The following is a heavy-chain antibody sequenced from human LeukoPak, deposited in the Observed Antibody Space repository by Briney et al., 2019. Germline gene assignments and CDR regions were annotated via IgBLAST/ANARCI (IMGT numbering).Heavy chain of an antibody. J-gene: IGHJ4*02. CDR3: ARDYDFWSGYSYYFDY. V-gene: IGHV3-7*01. Sequence: GGSLRLSCAASGFTFSNYWMGWVRQPPGKGLQWVANIKQDGSEKYYVDSVKGRFTISRDNAKNSLYLQMNSLRAEDTAVYYCARDYDFWSGYSYYFDYWGQGTLVTVSS. D-gene: IGHD3-3*01. CDR2: IKQDGSEK. CDR1: GFTFSNYW.